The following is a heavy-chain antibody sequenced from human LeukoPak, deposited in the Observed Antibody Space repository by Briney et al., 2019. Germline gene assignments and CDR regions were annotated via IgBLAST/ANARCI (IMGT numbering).Heavy chain of an antibody. Sequence: GRSLRLSCAASGFTFDDYAMHWVRQAPGKGLEWVSGISWNSGSIGYADSVKGRFTISRDNAKNSLYLQMNSLRAEDTALYYCAKDSGLVVIASPQPGRAFDIWGQGTMITVSS. V-gene: IGHV3-9*01. D-gene: IGHD2-21*01. J-gene: IGHJ3*02. CDR1: GFTFDDYA. CDR2: ISWNSGSI. CDR3: AKDSGLVVIASPQPGRAFDI.